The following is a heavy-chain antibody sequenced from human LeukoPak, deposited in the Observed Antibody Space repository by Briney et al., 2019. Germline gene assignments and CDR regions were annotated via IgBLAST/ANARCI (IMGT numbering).Heavy chain of an antibody. CDR3: AKDRGYSSSWYYFDY. CDR2: IWYDGSNK. J-gene: IGHJ4*02. D-gene: IGHD6-13*01. CDR1: GSTFSSYG. V-gene: IGHV3-33*06. Sequence: GESLKISCAASGSTFSSYGMHWVRQAPGKGLEWVAVIWYDGSNKYYADSVKGRFTISRDNSKNTLYLQMNSLRAEDTAVYYCAKDRGYSSSWYYFDYWGQGTLVTVSS.